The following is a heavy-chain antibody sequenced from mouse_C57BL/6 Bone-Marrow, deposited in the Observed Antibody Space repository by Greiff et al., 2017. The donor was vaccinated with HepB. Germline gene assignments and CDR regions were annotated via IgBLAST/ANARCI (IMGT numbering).Heavy chain of an antibody. CDR2: ISSGGSYT. V-gene: IGHV5-6*01. CDR1: GFTFSSYG. Sequence: EVQGVESGGDLVKPGGSLKLSCAASGFTFSSYGMSWVRQTPDKRLEWVATISSGGSYTYYPDSVEGRFTISRDNAKNTLYLQMSSLKSEDTAMYYCARLDYGSSWDWFAYWGQGTLVTVSA. J-gene: IGHJ3*01. CDR3: ARLDYGSSWDWFAY. D-gene: IGHD1-1*01.